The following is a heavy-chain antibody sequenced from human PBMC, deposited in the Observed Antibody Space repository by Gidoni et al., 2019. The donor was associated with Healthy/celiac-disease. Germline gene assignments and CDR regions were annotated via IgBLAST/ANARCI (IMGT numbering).Heavy chain of an antibody. V-gene: IGHV4-59*01. CDR3: AREGYSSGWYGYWFDP. CDR2: IYYSGST. J-gene: IGHJ5*02. Sequence: QVQLQESGPGLVKPSETLSLTCTVSGGSISSYYWSWIRQPPGKGLEWSGYIYYSGSTNYTPSLKSRVTISVDTSKNQFSLMLSSVTAADTAVYYCAREGYSSGWYGYWFDPWGQGTLVTVSS. CDR1: GGSISSYY. D-gene: IGHD6-19*01.